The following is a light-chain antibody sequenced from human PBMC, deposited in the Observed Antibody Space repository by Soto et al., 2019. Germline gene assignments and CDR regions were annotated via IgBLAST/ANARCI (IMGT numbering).Light chain of an antibody. CDR3: QQSSNWIT. V-gene: IGKV3-11*01. CDR2: DAS. Sequence: IVITQSPATLSVSPVERATLSFRASQSVSSNLAWYQQKPGQAPRLLIYDASNRATGIPARFSGSGSGTDFTLTISSLETEDFAVYYCQQSSNWITFGQGTRLEI. J-gene: IGKJ5*01. CDR1: QSVSSN.